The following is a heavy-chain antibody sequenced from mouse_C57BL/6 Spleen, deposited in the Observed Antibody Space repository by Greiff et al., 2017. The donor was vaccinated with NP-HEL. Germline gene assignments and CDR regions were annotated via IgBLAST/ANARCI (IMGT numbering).Heavy chain of an antibody. Sequence: EVQLQQSGPELVKPGASVKISCKASGYSFTGYYMNWVKQSPEKSLEWIGEINPSTGGTTYNQKFKAKATLTVDKSSSTAYMQLKSLTSEDSAVYYCARSPLLGRYAMDYWGQGTSVTVSS. D-gene: IGHD4-1*01. V-gene: IGHV1-42*01. J-gene: IGHJ4*01. CDR1: GYSFTGYY. CDR2: INPSTGGT. CDR3: ARSPLLGRYAMDY.